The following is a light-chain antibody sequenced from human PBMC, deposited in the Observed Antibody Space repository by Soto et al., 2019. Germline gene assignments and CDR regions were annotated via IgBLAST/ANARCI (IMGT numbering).Light chain of an antibody. J-gene: IGKJ4*01. Sequence: EIMLTQSPGTLSLSPGERATLSCRASQNLGYYLAWFQQKHGQAPRLLIYDTSNRDSGIPDRFSGSGSGTDFNLTISRLDPEDFAVYYCQQRRDWPLTFGGGTKVEIK. V-gene: IGKV3-11*01. CDR1: QNLGYY. CDR2: DTS. CDR3: QQRRDWPLT.